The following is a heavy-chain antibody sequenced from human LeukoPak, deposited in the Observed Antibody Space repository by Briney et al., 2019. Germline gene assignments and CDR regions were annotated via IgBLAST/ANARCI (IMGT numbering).Heavy chain of an antibody. J-gene: IGHJ4*02. CDR3: ARDSGSGNNDY. D-gene: IGHD1-26*01. CDR1: GYTFTSYA. CDR2: ISAGNGNT. V-gene: IGHV1-3*01. Sequence: RASLKVSCKASGYTFTSYAIHWVRQAPGQTLEWMGWISAGNGNTKYSQNFQGRVTFISNTSATTAFMELSSLRSEDAAVYYCARDSGSGNNDYWGQGTLVTVSS.